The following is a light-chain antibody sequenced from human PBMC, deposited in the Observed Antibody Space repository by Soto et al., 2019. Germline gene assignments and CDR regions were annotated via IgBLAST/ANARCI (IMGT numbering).Light chain of an antibody. Sequence: DIQMTQSPSTLSASVGDRVTITCRASQSISSWLAWYQQKPGKAPKLLIYKAASLESGVPSRFSGSGSGTDFTLTISRLQPDDFATYYCQQYNSYPLTLGGGTKVEIK. CDR1: QSISSW. CDR2: KAA. CDR3: QQYNSYPLT. J-gene: IGKJ4*01. V-gene: IGKV1-5*03.